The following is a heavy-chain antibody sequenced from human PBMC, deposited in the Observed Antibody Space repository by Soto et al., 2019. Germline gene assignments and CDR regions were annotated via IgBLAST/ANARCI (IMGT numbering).Heavy chain of an antibody. Sequence: ASVKVSCKASGYSFTDYHIHWVRDAPGQGLEWLGPINPKSGGTSTAQKFQGWVTMTTDTSISTASMELTRLTSDDTAIYYCARGDSTDCSNGVCSFFYNHDMDVWGQGTTVTVSS. D-gene: IGHD2-8*01. CDR1: GYSFTDYH. CDR3: ARGDSTDCSNGVCSFFYNHDMDV. V-gene: IGHV1-2*04. J-gene: IGHJ6*02. CDR2: INPKSGGT.